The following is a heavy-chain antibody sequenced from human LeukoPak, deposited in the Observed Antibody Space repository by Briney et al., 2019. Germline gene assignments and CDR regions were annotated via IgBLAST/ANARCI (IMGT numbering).Heavy chain of an antibody. J-gene: IGHJ4*02. CDR3: ARVGIAAAGIDY. D-gene: IGHD6-13*01. V-gene: IGHV3-21*01. CDR1: GFTFSSYS. Sequence: GGSLRLSCAASGFTFSSYSMNWVRQAPGKGLEWVSSISSSSSYIYYADSVKGRFTISRDNAKNSLYLQMNSLRAEDTAVYYCARVGIAAAGIDYWGQGTLVTVYS. CDR2: ISSSSSYI.